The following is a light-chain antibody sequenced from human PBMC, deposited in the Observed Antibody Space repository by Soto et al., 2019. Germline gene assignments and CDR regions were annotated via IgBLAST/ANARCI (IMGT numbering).Light chain of an antibody. J-gene: IGKJ3*01. Sequence: DGGMTQTPESLAVSLGERATINCKSSQSVLYSSNNKNYLAWYQQKPGQPPKLLIYWASTRESGVPDRFSGSGSGTDFTLTISSLQAEDVAVYYCQQYYSTPSFGPGSIVAI. V-gene: IGKV4-1*01. CDR2: WAS. CDR1: QSVLYSSNNKNY. CDR3: QQYYSTPS.